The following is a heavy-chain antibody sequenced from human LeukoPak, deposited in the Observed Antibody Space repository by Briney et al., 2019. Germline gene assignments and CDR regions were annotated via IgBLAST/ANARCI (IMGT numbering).Heavy chain of an antibody. CDR2: ISSSGSTI. J-gene: IGHJ3*02. D-gene: IGHD1-14*01. CDR3: ARALRSEDAFDI. CDR1: GFTFSSYE. Sequence: GGSLRLSCAASGFTFSSYEMNWVRQAPGKGLEWVSYISSSGSTIYYADSVKGRFTISRDNAKNSLYLQMNSQRAEDTAVYYCARALRSEDAFDIWGQGTMVTVSS. V-gene: IGHV3-48*03.